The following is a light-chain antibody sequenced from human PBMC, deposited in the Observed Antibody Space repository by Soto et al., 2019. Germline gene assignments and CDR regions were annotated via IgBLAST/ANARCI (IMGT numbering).Light chain of an antibody. J-gene: IGLJ2*01. CDR2: DVS. CDR3: SSYAASNNLGV. V-gene: IGLV2-8*01. Sequence: QSALTQPPSASGSPGQSVTISCIGTSSDVGGYNYVSWYQQHPGKAPKLMIYDVSKRPSGVPDRFSGAKSGNTAAQTVSGLQAEDEADYYCSSYAASNNLGVFGGGTKLTVL. CDR1: SSDVGGYNY.